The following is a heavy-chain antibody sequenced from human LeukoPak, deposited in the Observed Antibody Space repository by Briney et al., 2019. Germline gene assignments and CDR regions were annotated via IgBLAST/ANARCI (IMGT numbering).Heavy chain of an antibody. CDR1: GYTFTGYY. CDR2: INPNSGGT. D-gene: IGHD3-22*01. CDR3: ARDLNYYDSSGYYYQ. V-gene: IGHV1-2*02. J-gene: IGHJ4*02. Sequence: ASVKVSCKASGYTFTGYYIHWVRQAPGQGLEWMGWINPNSGGTNYAQKFQGRVTMTRDTSISTAYMELSRLRSDDTAVYYCARDLNYYDSSGYYYQWGQGTLVTVSS.